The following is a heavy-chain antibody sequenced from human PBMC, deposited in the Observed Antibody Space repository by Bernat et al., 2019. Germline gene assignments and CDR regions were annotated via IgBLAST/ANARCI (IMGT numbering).Heavy chain of an antibody. J-gene: IGHJ3*02. Sequence: QVQLVESGGGVVQPGRSLRLSCAASGFTFSSYAMHWVRQAPGKGLEWVAVISDDGSNKYYADSVKGRFTISRDNSKNTLYLQMNSLRAEDTAVYYCARDAGSEMATIIQRLSYAFDIWGQGTMVTVSS. CDR2: ISDDGSNK. CDR3: ARDAGSEMATIIQRLSYAFDI. CDR1: GFTFSSYA. D-gene: IGHD5-24*01. V-gene: IGHV3-30*04.